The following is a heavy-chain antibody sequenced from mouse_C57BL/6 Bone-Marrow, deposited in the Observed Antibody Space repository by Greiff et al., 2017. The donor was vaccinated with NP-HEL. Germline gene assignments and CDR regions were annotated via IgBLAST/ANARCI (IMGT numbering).Heavy chain of an antibody. CDR1: GYTFTSYW. CDR2: IDPSDSYT. D-gene: IGHD1-1*01. Sequence: QVQLQQPGAELVRPGTSVKLSCKASGYTFTSYWMHWVKQRPGQGLEWIGVIDPSDSYTNYNQKFKGKATLTVDTSSSTAYMQLSSLTSEDSAVYYCARITTVVASYYYAMDYWGQGTSVTVSS. V-gene: IGHV1-59*01. J-gene: IGHJ4*01. CDR3: ARITTVVASYYYAMDY.